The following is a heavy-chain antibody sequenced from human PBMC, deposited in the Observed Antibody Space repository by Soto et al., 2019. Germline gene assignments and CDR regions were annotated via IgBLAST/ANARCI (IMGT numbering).Heavy chain of an antibody. J-gene: IGHJ5*02. CDR2: ISAYNGNT. V-gene: IGHV1-18*04. D-gene: IGHD6-19*01. CDR3: ARAGSGWSKKWFDT. Sequence: XSVKVSGKASGSTFTSYGIRWVRQAPGQGLEWMGWISAYNGNTNYAQKLQGRVTMTTDTSTSTAYMELRSLRSDDTAVYYCARAGSGWSKKWFDTWGQGTLVTFSS. CDR1: GSTFTSYG.